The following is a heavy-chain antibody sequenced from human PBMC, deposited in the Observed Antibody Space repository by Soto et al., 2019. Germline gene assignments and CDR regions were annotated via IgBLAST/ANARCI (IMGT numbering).Heavy chain of an antibody. J-gene: IGHJ5*02. CDR3: AKDRHPDGRWPFDP. Sequence: EVQLLASGGGLVQPGGSLRLSCAASGFPFSTYTMSWVRLAPGKGLEWVSGIYGGGGGETFYARSVRGRFTISRDNSNSILYLQMNGLRVEDTGIYYCAKDRHPDGRWPFDPWGQGTLITVSA. CDR1: GFPFSTYT. D-gene: IGHD2-8*01. CDR2: IYGGGGGET. V-gene: IGHV3-23*01.